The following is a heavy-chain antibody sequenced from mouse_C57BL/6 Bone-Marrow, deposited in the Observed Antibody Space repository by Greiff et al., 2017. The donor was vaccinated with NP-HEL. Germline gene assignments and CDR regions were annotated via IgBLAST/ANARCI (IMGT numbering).Heavy chain of an antibody. CDR1: GYTFTSYG. J-gene: IGHJ3*01. Sequence: QVQLQQSGAELARPGASVKLSCKASGYTFTSYGISWVKQRTGQGLEWIGEIYPRSGNTYYNEKFKGKATLTADKSSSTAYMELRSLTSEDPAVYFGAASFAYWGRGTRVTVSA. CDR3: AASFAY. D-gene: IGHD6-1*01. V-gene: IGHV1-81*01. CDR2: IYPRSGNT.